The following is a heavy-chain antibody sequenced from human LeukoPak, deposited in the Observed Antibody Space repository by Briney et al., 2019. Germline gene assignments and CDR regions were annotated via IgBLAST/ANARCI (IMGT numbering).Heavy chain of an antibody. CDR1: GYTFTSYG. D-gene: IGHD1-26*01. CDR3: ANGGGATTIGFDY. Sequence: ASVKVSCKASGYTFTSYGISWVRQAPGQGLEWMGGIIPIFGTANYAQKFQGRVTITADESTSTAYMELSSLRSEDTAVYYCANGGGATTIGFDYWGQGTLVTVSS. CDR2: IIPIFGTA. V-gene: IGHV1-69*13. J-gene: IGHJ4*02.